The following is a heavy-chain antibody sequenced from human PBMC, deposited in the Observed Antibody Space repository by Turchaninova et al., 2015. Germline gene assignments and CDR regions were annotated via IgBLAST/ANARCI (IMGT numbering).Heavy chain of an antibody. CDR1: GLTFSNYT. V-gene: IGHV3-21*04. D-gene: IGHD5-18*01. CDR2: ISSSSNYI. CDR3: AKAHSYGSFDY. J-gene: IGHJ4*02. Sequence: GGGLIKPGGRLKLSCADPGLTFSNYTMNWVRQAPGKGLEWVSAISSSSNYIYYADSVKGRFTSSRDNSKNTLYLQMNSLRAEDTAVYYCAKAHSYGSFDYWGQGTLVTVSS.